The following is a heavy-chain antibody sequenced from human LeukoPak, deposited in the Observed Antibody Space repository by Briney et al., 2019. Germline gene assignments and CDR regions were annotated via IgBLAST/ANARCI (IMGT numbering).Heavy chain of an antibody. CDR3: ARVPFRAMAFTHDALDI. Sequence: SVKVSCKASGGTFSSYAISLVRQAPGQGLEWMGRIIPILGITNYAQKFQGRVTITADKSTSTAYMELSSLRSEDTAVYYCARVPFRAMAFTHDALDIWGQGTMVTVSS. D-gene: IGHD5-18*01. V-gene: IGHV1-69*04. CDR1: GGTFSSYA. J-gene: IGHJ3*02. CDR2: IIPILGIT.